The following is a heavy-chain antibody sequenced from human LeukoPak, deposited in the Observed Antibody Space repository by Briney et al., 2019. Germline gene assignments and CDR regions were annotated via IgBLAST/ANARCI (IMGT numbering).Heavy chain of an antibody. Sequence: GGSLRLSCAASGFSFTKNAMDWVRQAPGKGLEWVAITSKDGSMRYYADSVKGRFTVSRDNSNNAVYLQMNSLKSEDTAVYYCAGEKFDIWGQGTMVTVSA. CDR1: GFSFTKNA. J-gene: IGHJ3*02. CDR3: AGEKFDI. CDR2: TSKDGSMR. V-gene: IGHV3-30*04.